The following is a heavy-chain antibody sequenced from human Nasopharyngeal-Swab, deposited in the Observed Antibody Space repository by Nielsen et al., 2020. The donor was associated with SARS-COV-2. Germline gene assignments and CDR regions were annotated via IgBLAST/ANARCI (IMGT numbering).Heavy chain of an antibody. D-gene: IGHD3-22*01. Sequence: SETLSLTCAVSGGSISSGGYSWSWLRQPPGKGLEWIGYIYHSGSTYYNPSLKSRVTISVDRSKNQFSLKLSSVTAADTTVYYCARGVAGVSMIVVVLTGGSYHFDYWGQGTLVTVSS. CDR3: ARGVAGVSMIVVVLTGGSYHFDY. CDR2: IYHSGST. CDR1: GGSISSGGYS. V-gene: IGHV4-30-2*01. J-gene: IGHJ4*02.